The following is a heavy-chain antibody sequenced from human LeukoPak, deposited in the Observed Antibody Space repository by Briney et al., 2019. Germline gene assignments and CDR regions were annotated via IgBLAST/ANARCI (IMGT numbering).Heavy chain of an antibody. V-gene: IGHV3-23*01. CDR3: AKGTSSSWYGGFDP. Sequence: GGSLRLSCAASGFSFSSYAMSWVRQAPGKGLEWVSTISTSGGSTYYADSVKGRFTISRDNSKNTLYLQMNSLRAEDTAVYYCAKGTSSSWYGGFDPWGQGTLVTVSS. D-gene: IGHD6-13*01. J-gene: IGHJ5*02. CDR1: GFSFSSYA. CDR2: ISTSGGST.